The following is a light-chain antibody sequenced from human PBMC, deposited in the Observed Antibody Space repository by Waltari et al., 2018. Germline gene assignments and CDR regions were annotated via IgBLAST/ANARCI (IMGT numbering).Light chain of an antibody. CDR1: QSVGRS. Sequence: EIVLTQSPGTLSLSPGERATLSCRASQSVGRSLAWYQQKPGQAPRLLIYGASSRATGVPDRISGSGSGTDFSLTISGLEPEDFAVYYCQHYVRLPATFGQGTKVEI. J-gene: IGKJ1*01. CDR3: QHYVRLPAT. V-gene: IGKV3-20*01. CDR2: GAS.